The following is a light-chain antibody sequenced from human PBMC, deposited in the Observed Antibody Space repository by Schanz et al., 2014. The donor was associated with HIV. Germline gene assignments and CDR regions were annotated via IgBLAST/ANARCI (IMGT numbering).Light chain of an antibody. CDR1: QSVSNN. CDR3: QQYGSSPWT. Sequence: EVVLTQSPGTLSLSPGDRATLSCTASQSVSNNLAWYQQKLGQAPRLLIHSASTRVTGIPARFSGSGSGTEFTLTISRVEPEDYAVYYCQQYGSSPWTFGQGTRVDVK. J-gene: IGKJ1*01. V-gene: IGKV3-20*01. CDR2: SAS.